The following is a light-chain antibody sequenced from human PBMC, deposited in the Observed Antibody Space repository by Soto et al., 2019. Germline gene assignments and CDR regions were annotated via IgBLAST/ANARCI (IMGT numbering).Light chain of an antibody. V-gene: IGLV2-14*03. CDR2: DVS. CDR3: SSYTGSRPV. CDR1: SSDVGAHNY. Sequence: QSALTQPASVSGSPGQSITISCTGTSSDVGAHNYVSWYQEHPGKAPKLMIYDVSNRPSGVSKRFSGSKSGNTASLTISGLQAEDEADYYCSSYTGSRPVFGGGTKLTVL. J-gene: IGLJ3*02.